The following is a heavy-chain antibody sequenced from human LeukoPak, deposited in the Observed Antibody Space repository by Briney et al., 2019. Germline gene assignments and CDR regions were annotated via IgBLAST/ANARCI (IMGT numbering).Heavy chain of an antibody. CDR1: GGSISSGGYY. CDR2: IYTSGST. V-gene: IGHV4-61*02. CDR3: ARGPEYFYDTS. Sequence: SETLSLTCTVSGGSISSGGYYWSWIRQPAGTGLEWIGRIYTSGSTNYNPSLKSRVTISVDTSKNQFSLRLSSVTAADTAVYYCARGPEYFYDTSWGQGTLVIVSS. J-gene: IGHJ4*02. D-gene: IGHD3-22*01.